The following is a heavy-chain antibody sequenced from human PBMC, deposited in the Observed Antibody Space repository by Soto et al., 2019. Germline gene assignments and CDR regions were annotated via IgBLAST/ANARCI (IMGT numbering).Heavy chain of an antibody. V-gene: IGHV3-21*01. CDR3: ARAASSGWYEADYFDC. J-gene: IGHJ4*02. CDR2: ISPSSTYI. D-gene: IGHD6-19*01. Sequence: GGSLRLSCAASGFTFNTYSMNWVRQAPGKGLEWVSSISPSSTYIYYADSVKGRFTDSRDNANKSLYLQMNSLRAADTGVYYCARAASSGWYEADYFDCWGQGT. CDR1: GFTFNTYS.